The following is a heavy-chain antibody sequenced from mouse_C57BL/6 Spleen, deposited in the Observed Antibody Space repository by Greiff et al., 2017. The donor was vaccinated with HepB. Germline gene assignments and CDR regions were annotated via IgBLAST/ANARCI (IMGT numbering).Heavy chain of an antibody. J-gene: IGHJ4*01. D-gene: IGHD4-1*01. V-gene: IGHV1-50*01. CDR1: GYTFTSYW. Sequence: QVQLQQSGAELVKPGASVKLSCKASGYTFTSYWMQWVKQRPGQGLEWIGEIDPSDSYTNYNQKFKGKATLTVDTSSSTAYMQLSSLTSEDSAVYYCARGELGHAMDYWGQGTSVTVSS. CDR3: ARGELGHAMDY. CDR2: IDPSDSYT.